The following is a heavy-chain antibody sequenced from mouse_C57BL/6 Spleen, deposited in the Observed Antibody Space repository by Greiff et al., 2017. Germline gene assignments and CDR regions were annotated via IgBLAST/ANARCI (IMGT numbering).Heavy chain of an antibody. CDR3: TGGYYGSSSFAY. V-gene: IGHV6-3*01. CDR2: IRLKSDNYAT. D-gene: IGHD1-1*01. J-gene: IGHJ3*01. Sequence: EVKLVESGGGLVQPGGSMKLSCVASGFTFSNYWMNWVRQSPEKGLEWVAQIRLKSDNYATHYAESVKGRFTISRDDSKSSVYLQMNNLRAEDTVIYYCTGGYYGSSSFAYWGQGTLVTVSA. CDR1: GFTFSNYW.